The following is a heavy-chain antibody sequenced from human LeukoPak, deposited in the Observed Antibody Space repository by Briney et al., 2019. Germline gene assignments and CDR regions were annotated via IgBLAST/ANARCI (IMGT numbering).Heavy chain of an antibody. CDR2: IYTSGST. D-gene: IGHD3-22*01. V-gene: IGHV4-61*02. CDR1: GGSISSGSYY. J-gene: IGHJ4*02. CDR3: ARVPGDSSGYFGY. Sequence: SETLSLTCTVSGGSISSGSYYWSWIRQPAGKGLEWIGRIYTSGSTNYNPSLKSRVTISVDTSKNQFSLKLSSVTAADTAVYYCARVPGDSSGYFGYWGQGTLVTVSS.